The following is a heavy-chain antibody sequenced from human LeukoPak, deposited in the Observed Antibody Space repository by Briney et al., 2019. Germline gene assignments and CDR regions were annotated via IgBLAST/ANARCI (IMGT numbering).Heavy chain of an antibody. Sequence: ASVKVSCKASGYTFTSYDISWVRQAPGQGIEWMGGIIPIFGTANYAQKFQGRVTITTDESTSTAYMELSSLRSEDTAVYYCARSLSSSFLYMDVWGKGTTVTVSS. D-gene: IGHD2-2*01. V-gene: IGHV1-69*05. J-gene: IGHJ6*03. CDR3: ARSLSSSFLYMDV. CDR2: IIPIFGTA. CDR1: GYTFTSYD.